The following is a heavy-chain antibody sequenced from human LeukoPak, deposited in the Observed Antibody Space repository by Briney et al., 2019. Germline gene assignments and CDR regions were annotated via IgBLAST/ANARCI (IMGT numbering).Heavy chain of an antibody. CDR1: GGSISSYY. D-gene: IGHD3-10*01. CDR2: IYYSGST. J-gene: IGHJ4*02. V-gene: IGHV4-59*08. CDR3: ARGNYYYFDY. Sequence: SETLSLTCTVSGGSISSYYWSWIRQPPGKGLEWVGSIYYSGSTNYNPSLKSRVTISVDTSKNQFSLKLSSVTAADTAVYYCARGNYYYFDYWGQGTLVTVSS.